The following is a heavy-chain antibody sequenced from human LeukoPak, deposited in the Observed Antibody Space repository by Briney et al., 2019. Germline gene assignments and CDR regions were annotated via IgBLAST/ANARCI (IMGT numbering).Heavy chain of an antibody. CDR3: TRDSYCSSTTCYRGHFDS. V-gene: IGHV3-30*04. CDR1: GFTFSSYA. D-gene: IGHD2-2*01. Sequence: PGGSLRLSCAASGFTFSSYAMHWVRQAPGKGLEWVAVISYDGSNKYYADSVKGRFTISRDNAKKSLYLHMNSLRAEDTAIYYCTRDSYCSSTTCYRGHFDSWGQGTLVTVSS. CDR2: ISYDGSNK. J-gene: IGHJ4*02.